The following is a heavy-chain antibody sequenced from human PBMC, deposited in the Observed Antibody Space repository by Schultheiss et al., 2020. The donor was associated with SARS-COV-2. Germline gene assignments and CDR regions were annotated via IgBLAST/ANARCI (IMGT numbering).Heavy chain of an antibody. Sequence: SQTLSLTCTVSGGSISSFYWSWIRQPPGKGLEWIGYIYYTGSTNYNPSLQSRVMISVDTSKDQFSLNLSSVTAADTAVYYCARVFCSRITCHPDHWGQGTLVTVSS. J-gene: IGHJ4*02. CDR2: IYYTGST. D-gene: IGHD2-2*01. V-gene: IGHV4-59*12. CDR1: GGSISSFY. CDR3: ARVFCSRITCHPDH.